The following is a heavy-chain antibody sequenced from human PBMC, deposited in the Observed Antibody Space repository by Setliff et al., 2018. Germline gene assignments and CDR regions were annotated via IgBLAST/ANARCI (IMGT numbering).Heavy chain of an antibody. CDR1: GGSISTYY. Sequence: SETLSLTCTVSGGSISTYYWSWIRQPPGKGLEFIGYVYYSGLTNYDPSLKSRVTMSVDSSKNQFSLKLTSVTAADTAVYYCARMSGFLYMDVWGKRTTVTVSS. D-gene: IGHD3-3*01. V-gene: IGHV4-59*08. CDR2: VYYSGLT. CDR3: ARMSGFLYMDV. J-gene: IGHJ6*03.